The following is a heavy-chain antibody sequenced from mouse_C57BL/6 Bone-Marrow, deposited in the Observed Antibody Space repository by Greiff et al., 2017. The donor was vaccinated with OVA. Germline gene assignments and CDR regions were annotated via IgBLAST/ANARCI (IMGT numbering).Heavy chain of an antibody. J-gene: IGHJ1*03. D-gene: IGHD1-1*01. CDR2: IYPGDGDT. V-gene: IGHV1-82*01. Sequence: VQLQQSGPELVKPGASVKISCKASGYAFSSSWMNWVKQRPGKGLEWIGRIYPGDGDTNYNGKFKGKATLTADKSSSTVYMQLSSLTSEDSAVYFCVLYGSSSPVWGTGTTVTVSS. CDR1: GYAFSSSW. CDR3: VLYGSSSPV.